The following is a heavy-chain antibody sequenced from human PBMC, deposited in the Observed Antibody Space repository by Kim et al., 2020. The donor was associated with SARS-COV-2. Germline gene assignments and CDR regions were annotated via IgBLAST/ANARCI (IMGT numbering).Heavy chain of an antibody. J-gene: IGHJ4*02. CDR3: VRGYAGGPFDL. Sequence: STGYADVVKRRFTIYRDNDKNSLFLQMNSPRAEDTALYHCVRGYAGGPFDLWGQGTLVTVSS. V-gene: IGHV3-20*01. CDR2: ST. D-gene: IGHD3-16*01.